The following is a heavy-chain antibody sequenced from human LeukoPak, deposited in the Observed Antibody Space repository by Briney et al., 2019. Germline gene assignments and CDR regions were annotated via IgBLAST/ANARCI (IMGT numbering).Heavy chain of an antibody. CDR3: ARTLRPGGYFAYYYGMDV. J-gene: IGHJ6*02. D-gene: IGHD1-26*01. CDR1: GFTFSDHW. Sequence: GGSLRLSCAASGFTFSDHWMTWVRQAPGKGLEWVANIRQDGSGKYYVDSVKGRFTISRDKAKNSLYLQMTSLRVEDTAVYYCARTLRPGGYFAYYYGMDVWGQGTTVTVSS. V-gene: IGHV3-7*01. CDR2: IRQDGSGK.